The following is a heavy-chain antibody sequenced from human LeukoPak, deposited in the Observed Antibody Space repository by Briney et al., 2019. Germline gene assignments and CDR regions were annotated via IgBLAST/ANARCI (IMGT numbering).Heavy chain of an antibody. CDR3: ARGLYSSTTYYFDY. D-gene: IGHD6-13*01. J-gene: IGHJ4*02. CDR2: IKKDGSEK. Sequence: GGSLRLSCAASGFTSSSYWMSWVRQAPGKGLEWVANIKKDGSEKYYVDSVKGRFTISRDNAKNSLYLQMNSLRGEDTAVYYCARGLYSSTTYYFDYWGQETLVTVSS. CDR1: GFTSSSYW. V-gene: IGHV3-7*03.